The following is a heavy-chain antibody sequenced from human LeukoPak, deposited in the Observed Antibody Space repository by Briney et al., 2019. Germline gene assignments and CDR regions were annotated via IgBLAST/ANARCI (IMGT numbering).Heavy chain of an antibody. J-gene: IGHJ5*02. Sequence: GASVKVSCKASGYTFTSYYMHWVRQAPGQGLEWMGIINPSGGSTSYAQKFQGRVAMTRDTSTSTVYMELSSLRSEDTAVYYCARDPGRGNWFDPWGQGTLVTVSS. CDR1: GYTFTSYY. V-gene: IGHV1-46*01. CDR2: INPSGGST. CDR3: ARDPGRGNWFDP.